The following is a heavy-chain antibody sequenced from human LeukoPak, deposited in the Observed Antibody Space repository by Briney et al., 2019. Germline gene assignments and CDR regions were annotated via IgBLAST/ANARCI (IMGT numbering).Heavy chain of an antibody. CDR2: INHSGST. J-gene: IGHJ5*02. CDR1: GGSFSGYY. CDR3: ARNRRFLEWLRPRNWFDP. V-gene: IGHV4-34*01. Sequence: PSETLSLTCAVYGGSFSGYYWSWIRQPPGKGLEWIGEINHSGSTNYNPSLKSRVTISVDTPKNQFSLKLSSVTAADTAVYYCARNRRFLEWLRPRNWFDPWGQGTLVTVSS. D-gene: IGHD3-3*01.